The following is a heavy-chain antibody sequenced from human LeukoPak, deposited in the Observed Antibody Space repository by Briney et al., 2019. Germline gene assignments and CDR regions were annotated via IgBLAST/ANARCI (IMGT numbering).Heavy chain of an antibody. Sequence: SETLSLTCTVSGGSISSYYWNWIRQPAGKGLEWIGRIYTSGTTNYNPSLNSRITMSVGTFRNQFSLKLNSVTAADTAVYYCARDDHGTKFDYWGQGTLVTVSS. CDR2: IYTSGTT. CDR1: GGSISSYY. CDR3: ARDDHGTKFDY. D-gene: IGHD1-26*01. J-gene: IGHJ4*02. V-gene: IGHV4-4*07.